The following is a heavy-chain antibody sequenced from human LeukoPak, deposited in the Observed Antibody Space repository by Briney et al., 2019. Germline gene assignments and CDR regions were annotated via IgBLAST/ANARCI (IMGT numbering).Heavy chain of an antibody. V-gene: IGHV4-39*01. D-gene: IGHD4-23*01. J-gene: IGHJ4*02. Sequence: AETLSLTCTVSGGSFSSSSYYWGWIRQPPGKGLEWIGSFYYSGSTYYNPSLKSRVTISVDTSKNQFSLKLSSVTAADTAIYYCARIDGGHHLSPFDYWGQGTLVTVSS. CDR1: GGSFSSSSYY. CDR2: FYYSGST. CDR3: ARIDGGHHLSPFDY.